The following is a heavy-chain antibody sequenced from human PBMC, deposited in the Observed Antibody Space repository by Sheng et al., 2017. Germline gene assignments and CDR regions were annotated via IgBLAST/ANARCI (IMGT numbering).Heavy chain of an antibody. Sequence: EVQLVESGGNLVQPGGSRRHSPVQPLDSPLVSHWMNWVRQAPGKGLEWVASINQDGSDKSFVDSVKGRFTISRDNADNSLYLLMNGLRAEDTGVYYCARDHVAAGLIFDYWGQGTLVTVSS. J-gene: IGHJ4*02. CDR1: DSPLVSHW. D-gene: IGHD6-13*01. CDR2: INQDGSDK. V-gene: IGHV3-7*01. CDR3: ARDHVAAGLIFDY.